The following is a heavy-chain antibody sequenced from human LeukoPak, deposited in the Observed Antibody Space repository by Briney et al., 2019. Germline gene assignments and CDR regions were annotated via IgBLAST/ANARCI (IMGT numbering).Heavy chain of an antibody. D-gene: IGHD2-15*01. CDR1: GFTFDDYG. CDR2: INWNGGST. Sequence: GGSLRLSCAASGFTFDDYGLSWVRQAPGKGLEWVSGINWNGGSTGYADSVKGRFTISRDNAKKSLYLQMNSLRAEDTAVYYCTRDPGYCSGGSCQYYYYYHMDVWGKGTTVTVSS. CDR3: TRDPGYCSGGSCQYYYYYHMDV. V-gene: IGHV3-20*04. J-gene: IGHJ6*03.